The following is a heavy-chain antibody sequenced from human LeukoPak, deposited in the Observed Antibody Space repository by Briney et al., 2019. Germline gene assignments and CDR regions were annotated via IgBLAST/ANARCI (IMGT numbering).Heavy chain of an antibody. Sequence: SETLSLTCIVSGVSISSYYWRWIRQPPGKGLEWIGYIDYSGSTNNNPSLKSGVTISVDTSKNQFSLKLSSVTAADTAVYYCARGWYSSGWFAFDIWGQGTMVTVSS. CDR1: GVSISSYY. CDR3: ARGWYSSGWFAFDI. D-gene: IGHD6-19*01. CDR2: IDYSGST. J-gene: IGHJ3*02. V-gene: IGHV4-59*01.